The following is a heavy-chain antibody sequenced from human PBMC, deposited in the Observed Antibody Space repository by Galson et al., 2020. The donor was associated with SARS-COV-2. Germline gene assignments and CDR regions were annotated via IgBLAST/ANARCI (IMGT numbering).Heavy chain of an antibody. CDR1: GYTFTSYA. CDR2: INTNTGNP. J-gene: IGHJ6*02. CDR3: ARDWVVVAATGYYYCGMDV. V-gene: IGHV7-4-1*02. Sequence: ASVKVSCKASGYTFTSYAMNWVRQAPGQGLEWMGWINTNTGNPTYAQGFTGRFVFSLDTSVSTAYLQISSLKAEDTAVYYCARDWVVVAATGYYYCGMDVWGQGTTVTVSS. D-gene: IGHD2-15*01.